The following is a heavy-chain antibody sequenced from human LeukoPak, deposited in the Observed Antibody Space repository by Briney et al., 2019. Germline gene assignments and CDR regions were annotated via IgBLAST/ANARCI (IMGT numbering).Heavy chain of an antibody. CDR1: GDSVSSSSAA. V-gene: IGHV6-1*01. CDR3: TKGGGSHDY. D-gene: IGHD1-26*01. CDR2: TYYRSKWYD. Sequence: SQTLSLTCAISGDSVSSSSAAWNWIRQSPSRSLEWLGRTYYRSKWYDDYAVSVKSRITINPDTSKNQFSLQLNSATPEDTAVYYCTKGGGSHDYWGQGTLVTVSS. J-gene: IGHJ4*02.